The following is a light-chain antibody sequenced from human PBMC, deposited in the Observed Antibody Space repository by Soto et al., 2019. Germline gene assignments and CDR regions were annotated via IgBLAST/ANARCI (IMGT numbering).Light chain of an antibody. Sequence: IVLTQSPVTLALSPGERAVLSCRASQSVSTSLAWYQHKPGQAPRLFIYDASKRAPGIPARFSGSGSGTDFTLTISSLDPDDLAVSYCHVRLVWPSSGQGTKV. CDR3: HVRLVWPS. CDR1: QSVSTS. J-gene: IGKJ1*01. V-gene: IGKV3-11*01. CDR2: DAS.